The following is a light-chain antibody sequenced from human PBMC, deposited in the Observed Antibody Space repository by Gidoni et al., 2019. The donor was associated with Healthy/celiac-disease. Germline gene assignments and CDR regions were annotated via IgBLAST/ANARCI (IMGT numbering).Light chain of an antibody. CDR3: QQYNSYSGS. CDR1: QSISSW. J-gene: IGKJ2*04. V-gene: IGKV1-5*03. Sequence: TITCRASQSISSWLAWYQQKPGKAPKLLIYKAFSLESGVPSRFIGSGSGTEFTLTISSLQPDDFATYYCQQYNSYSGSFGQGTKLEIK. CDR2: KAF.